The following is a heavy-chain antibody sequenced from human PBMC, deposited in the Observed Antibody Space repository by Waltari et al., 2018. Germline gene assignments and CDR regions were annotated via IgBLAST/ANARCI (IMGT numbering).Heavy chain of an antibody. J-gene: IGHJ6*02. V-gene: IGHV1-69*01. CDR3: ARVSGYCSGGSCPAAYYYYYGMDV. CDR1: GGTFSSYA. D-gene: IGHD2-15*01. CDR2: IIPIFGTA. Sequence: QVQLVQSGAEVKKPGSSVKVSCKASGGTFSSYAISWVRQAPGQGLEWMGGIIPIFGTAKYAQKFQGRVTITADESTSTAYMELSSLRSEDTAVYYCARVSGYCSGGSCPAAYYYYYGMDVWGQGTTVTVSS.